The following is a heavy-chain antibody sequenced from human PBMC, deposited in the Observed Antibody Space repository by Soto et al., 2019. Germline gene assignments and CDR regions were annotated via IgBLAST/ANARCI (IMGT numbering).Heavy chain of an antibody. CDR2: IKQDGSEK. CDR3: ARDFRDYCSGGSCQKSNYYYYMDV. D-gene: IGHD2-15*01. V-gene: IGHV3-7*01. J-gene: IGHJ6*03. Sequence: GGSLRLSCAASGFTFSSYWMSWVRQAPGKGLEWVANIKQDGSEKYYVDSVKGRFTISRDNAKNSLYLQMNSLRAEDTAVYYCARDFRDYCSGGSCQKSNYYYYMDVWGKGTTVTVSS. CDR1: GFTFSSYW.